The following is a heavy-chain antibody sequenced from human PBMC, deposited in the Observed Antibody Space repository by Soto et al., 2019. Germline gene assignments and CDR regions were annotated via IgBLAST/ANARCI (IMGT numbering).Heavy chain of an antibody. J-gene: IGHJ6*02. V-gene: IGHV4-39*01. CDR3: ARTLWFGELFNYYYYGMDV. D-gene: IGHD3-10*01. CDR1: GGSISSSSYY. CDR2: IYYSGST. Sequence: TSETLSLTCTVSGGSISSSSYYWGWIRQPPGKGLEWIGSIYYSGSTYYNPSLKSRVTISVDTSKNQFSLKLSSVTAADTAVYYCARTLWFGELFNYYYYGMDVWGQGTTVTVSS.